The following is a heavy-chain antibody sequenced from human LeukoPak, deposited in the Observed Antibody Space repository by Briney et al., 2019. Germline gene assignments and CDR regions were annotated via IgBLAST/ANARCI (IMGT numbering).Heavy chain of an antibody. Sequence: SVRVSCKASGGTFSSYAISWVRQAPGQGLEWMGGIIPIFGTANYAQKFQGRVTITADKSTSTAYMELSSLRSEDTAVYYCARDIVVVVAGEGYYYYGMDVWGKGTTVTVSS. CDR2: IIPIFGTA. V-gene: IGHV1-69*06. CDR1: GGTFSSYA. CDR3: ARDIVVVVAGEGYYYYGMDV. D-gene: IGHD2-15*01. J-gene: IGHJ6*04.